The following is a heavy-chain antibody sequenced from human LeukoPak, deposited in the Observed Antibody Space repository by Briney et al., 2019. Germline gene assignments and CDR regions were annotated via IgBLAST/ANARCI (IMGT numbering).Heavy chain of an antibody. D-gene: IGHD3-9*01. Sequence: GGSLRLSCVVSGFTFSSYAMSWVRQAPGKGLEWVSFIGGSGGTTYYADSVKGRFTISRDNSKNTLYLQMNSLRAEDTAVYYCAKENYAMARPFDYWGQGTLVTVSS. CDR2: IGGSGGTT. CDR3: AKENYAMARPFDY. V-gene: IGHV3-23*01. CDR1: GFTFSSYA. J-gene: IGHJ4*02.